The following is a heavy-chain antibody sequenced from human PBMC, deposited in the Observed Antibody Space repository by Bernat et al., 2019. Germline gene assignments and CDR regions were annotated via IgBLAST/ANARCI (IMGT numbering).Heavy chain of an antibody. D-gene: IGHD2-8*01. CDR3: ARDRGDCTDGVCFLDY. CDR1: GYTFTNNG. CDR2: ISPYNGNT. J-gene: IGHJ4*02. V-gene: IGHV1-18*01. Sequence: QVQLVQSGAEVKKPGASVKVSCKASGYTFTNNGINWVRQAPGQGLEWMGWISPYNGNTTYAQTLQGRVTMTRDTSASTAYMDLRSLVSYDTAVYYCARDRGDCTDGVCFLDYWGQGTLVTVSS.